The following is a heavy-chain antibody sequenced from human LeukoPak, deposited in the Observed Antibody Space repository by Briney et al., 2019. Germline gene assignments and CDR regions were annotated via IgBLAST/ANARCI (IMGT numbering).Heavy chain of an antibody. V-gene: IGHV2-5*02. D-gene: IGHD3-10*01. CDR2: IYWDDDK. J-gene: IGHJ4*02. CDR1: GFSLSTSAVG. Sequence: SGPTLVKPTQTLTLTCTFSGFSLSTSAVGVGWIRQPPGKALEWLALIYWDDDKRYSPSLKSRPTITKDTSKNQVVLIMTNMDPVDTATYYCAHHYGLGSYFDYWGQGTLVTVSS. CDR3: AHHYGLGSYFDY.